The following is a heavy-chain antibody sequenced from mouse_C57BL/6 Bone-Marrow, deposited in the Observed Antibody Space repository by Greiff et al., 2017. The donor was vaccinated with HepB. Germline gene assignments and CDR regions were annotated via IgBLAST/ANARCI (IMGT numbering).Heavy chain of an antibody. J-gene: IGHJ3*01. CDR2: IDPENGDT. CDR1: GFNIKDDY. CDR3: TTDDYGFAY. Sequence: EVKVEESGAELVRPGASVKLSCTASGFNIKDDYMHWVKQRPEQGLEWIGWIDPENGDTEYASKFQGKATITADTSSNTAYLQLSSLTSEDTAVYYCTTDDYGFAYWGQGTLVTVSA. D-gene: IGHD2-4*01. V-gene: IGHV14-4*01.